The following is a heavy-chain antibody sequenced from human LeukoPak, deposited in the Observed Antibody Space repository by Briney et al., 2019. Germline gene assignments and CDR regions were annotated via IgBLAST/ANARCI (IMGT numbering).Heavy chain of an antibody. CDR2: VYYSGST. CDR1: GGSISGYY. J-gene: IGHJ3*02. CDR3: AKGGRPGAFDI. D-gene: IGHD2-15*01. Sequence: PSETLSLTCTVSGGSISGYYWSWIRQPPGKGLEWIGYVYYSGSTNYNPSLKSRVTISVDTSKNQFSLKLNSVTAADTAVYYCAKGGRPGAFDIWGQGTMVTVSS. V-gene: IGHV4-59*08.